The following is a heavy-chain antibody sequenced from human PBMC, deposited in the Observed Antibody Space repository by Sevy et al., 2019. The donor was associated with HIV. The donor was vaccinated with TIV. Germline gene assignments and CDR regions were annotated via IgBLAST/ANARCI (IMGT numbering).Heavy chain of an antibody. V-gene: IGHV6-1*01. CDR1: GDSVSSNSAA. Sequence: SQTLSLTCAISGDSVSSNSAAWNWIRQSPSRGLEWLGRTYYRSKWCNDYAVSVKSRITINPDTSKNQFSLQLNSVTPEDTAVYYCARNPAYPTSTCCHFDYWGQGTLVSGSS. CDR2: TYYRSKWCN. CDR3: ARNPAYPTSTCCHFDY. J-gene: IGHJ4*02. D-gene: IGHD2-2*01.